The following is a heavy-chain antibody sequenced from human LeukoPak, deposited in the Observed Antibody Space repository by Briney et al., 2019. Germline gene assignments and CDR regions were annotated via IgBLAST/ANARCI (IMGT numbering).Heavy chain of an antibody. J-gene: IGHJ4*02. V-gene: IGHV1-2*02. D-gene: IGHD3-22*01. Sequence: ASVKVSCKASGYTFTFTGYYVHWVRQAPGQGLESVGWINPNSGATNYEQKFQGRVTMTRDTSISTAYMELSRLRSDDTAVYFCARGTYDSSGYYGDYWGQGTLITVSS. CDR2: INPNSGAT. CDR3: ARGTYDSSGYYGDY. CDR1: GYTFTFTGYY.